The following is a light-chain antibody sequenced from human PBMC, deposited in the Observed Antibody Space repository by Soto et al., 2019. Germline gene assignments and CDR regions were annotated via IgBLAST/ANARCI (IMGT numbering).Light chain of an antibody. Sequence: EIVLTQSPGTLSLSPGERATLSCRASQSVSSSNLAWYQQKPGQAPRLLIYGASSRATGIPDRFSGSGSGTDFTLTISRLEPEDSAVYYCHQYGSSPFFGGGTKVEIK. V-gene: IGKV3-20*01. CDR2: GAS. J-gene: IGKJ4*01. CDR3: HQYGSSPF. CDR1: QSVSSSN.